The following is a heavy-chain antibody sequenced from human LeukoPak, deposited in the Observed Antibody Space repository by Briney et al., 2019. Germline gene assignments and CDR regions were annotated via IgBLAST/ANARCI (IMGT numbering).Heavy chain of an antibody. CDR1: GFTVSSNY. J-gene: IGHJ4*02. D-gene: IGHD6-19*01. CDR2: INHSGST. CDR3: ARLGYTTGWHGGLDY. Sequence: GSLRLSCAASGFTVSSNYMSWIRQPPGKGLEWIGEINHSGSTNYNPSLKSRVTISVDTSKNQFSLKLSSVTAADTAVYYCARLGYTTGWHGGLDYWGQGTLVTVSS. V-gene: IGHV4-34*01.